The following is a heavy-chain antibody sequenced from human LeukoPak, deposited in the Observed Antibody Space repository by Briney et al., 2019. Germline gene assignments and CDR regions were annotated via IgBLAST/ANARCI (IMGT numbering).Heavy chain of an antibody. CDR1: GFTFSSYG. J-gene: IGHJ4*02. D-gene: IGHD2-2*01. V-gene: IGHV3-33*01. Sequence: PGGSLRLSCAASGFTFSSYGMHWVRQAPGKGLEWVAVIWYDGSNKYYADSVKGRFTISRDNSKNTLYLQMNSLRAEDTAVHYCARAYRDCSSTSCYSWHDYWGQGTLVTVSS. CDR2: IWYDGSNK. CDR3: ARAYRDCSSTSCYSWHDY.